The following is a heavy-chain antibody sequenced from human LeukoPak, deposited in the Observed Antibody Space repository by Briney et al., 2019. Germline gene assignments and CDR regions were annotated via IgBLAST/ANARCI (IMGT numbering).Heavy chain of an antibody. Sequence: ASVKVSCKASGYTFSSYGISWVRQAPGQGLEWMGWISTYNGNTNYAQKFQGRVTMTTDTSTSTAYMELRSLRSDDTAVYYCARDCEAYCGGDGSEYFQHWGQGTLVTVSS. D-gene: IGHD2-21*02. V-gene: IGHV1-18*01. CDR3: ARDCEAYCGGDGSEYFQH. CDR2: ISTYNGNT. J-gene: IGHJ1*01. CDR1: GYTFSSYG.